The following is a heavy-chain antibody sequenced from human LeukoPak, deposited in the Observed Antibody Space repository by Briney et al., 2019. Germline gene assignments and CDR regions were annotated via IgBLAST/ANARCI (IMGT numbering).Heavy chain of an antibody. Sequence: PSETLSLTCAVSGYSISSGYYWGWIRQPPGKGLDWIGSIFHSGNTHYNPSLRSRVTISVDTSKDQFSPKVTSVTAADTGVYWYFDVWGRGTLVTVSS. CDR3: FDV. CDR2: IFHSGNT. CDR1: GYSISSGYY. J-gene: IGHJ2*01. V-gene: IGHV4-38-2*01.